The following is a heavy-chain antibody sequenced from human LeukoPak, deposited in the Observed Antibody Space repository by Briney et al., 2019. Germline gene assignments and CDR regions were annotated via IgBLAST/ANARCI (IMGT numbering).Heavy chain of an antibody. Sequence: SETLSLTCTVSGDSITTTNYYWGWIRQPPGKGLEWIGNIFYSGSTYYSPSLKSRVTISVDTSKNQFSLKLSSVTAADTAVYYCARLSSTWYQDWYFDLWGRGTLVTVSS. V-gene: IGHV4-39*07. CDR3: ARLSSTWYQDWYFDL. D-gene: IGHD6-13*01. J-gene: IGHJ2*01. CDR1: GDSITTTNYY. CDR2: IFYSGST.